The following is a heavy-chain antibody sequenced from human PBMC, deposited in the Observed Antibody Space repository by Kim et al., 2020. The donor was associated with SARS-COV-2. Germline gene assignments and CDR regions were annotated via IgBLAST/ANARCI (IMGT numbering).Heavy chain of an antibody. CDR2: INSDGSNT. CDR3: ARDRITVFGGMDV. J-gene: IGHJ6*02. V-gene: IGHV3-74*01. D-gene: IGHD3-3*01. CDR1: GFTFSRYW. Sequence: GGSLRLSCAASGFTFSRYWMHWVRQAPGKGLVWVSRINSDGSNTSYADSVKGRFTISRDNGKNTLYLQMNSLRAEDTAVYYCARDRITVFGGMDVWGQGTTVTVSS.